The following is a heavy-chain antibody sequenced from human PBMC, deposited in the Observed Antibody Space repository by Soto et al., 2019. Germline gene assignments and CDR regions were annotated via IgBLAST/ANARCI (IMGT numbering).Heavy chain of an antibody. D-gene: IGHD1-20*01. CDR1: GGSISSGDYY. J-gene: IGHJ4*02. CDR3: ARVDNNWIDFDY. CDR2: IYYSGST. Sequence: SETLSLTCTVSGGSISSGDYYWSWIRQPPGKGLEWIGYIYYSGSTYYNPSLKSRVTISVDTSKNQFSLKLSSVTAADTAVYYCARVDNNWIDFDYWGQGTLVTVSS. V-gene: IGHV4-30-4*01.